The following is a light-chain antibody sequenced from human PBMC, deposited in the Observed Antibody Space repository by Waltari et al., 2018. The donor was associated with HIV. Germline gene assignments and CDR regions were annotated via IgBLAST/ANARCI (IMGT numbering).Light chain of an antibody. V-gene: IGKV3-15*01. CDR1: QNVFSD. CDR3: QQYKTWPLT. J-gene: IGKJ1*01. Sequence: ETVMTQSPGTLSVSHGGRATLSCRASQNVFSDLAWYHQKPGQPPRLLIFGASKRATGVPARFSGSGSGTEFTLTITSLQTEDYGLYHCQQYKTWPLTFGQGTRVEIK. CDR2: GAS.